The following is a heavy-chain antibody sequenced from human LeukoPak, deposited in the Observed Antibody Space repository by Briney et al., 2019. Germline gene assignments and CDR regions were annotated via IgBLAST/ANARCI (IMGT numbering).Heavy chain of an antibody. CDR2: IRYDGSNK. CDR3: AKGPVPAAIDY. V-gene: IGHV3-30*02. Sequence: PGGSLRLSCAASGFTFSSYGMHWVRQAPGKGLEWVEFIRYDGSNKYYADSVKGRFTISRDNSKNTLYRQMNSLRAEDTAVYYCAKGPVPAAIDYWGQGTLVTVSS. CDR1: GFTFSSYG. J-gene: IGHJ4*02. D-gene: IGHD2-2*01.